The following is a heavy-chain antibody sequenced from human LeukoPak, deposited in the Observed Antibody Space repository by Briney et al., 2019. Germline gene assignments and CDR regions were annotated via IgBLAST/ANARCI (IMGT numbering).Heavy chain of an antibody. CDR1: GGSISSHY. D-gene: IGHD1-1*01. CDR3: VKHGPGGRGYLDV. J-gene: IGHJ6*03. V-gene: IGHV4-59*11. Sequence: PSETLPLTCTVSGGSISSHYWSWVRLSPAKGLEWIGYIFYSGSTDYSPSLTSRVTISIDTSKRYLSLNLSSVTAADTAVYYCVKHGPGGRGYLDVWALGPRSPSP. CDR2: IFYSGST.